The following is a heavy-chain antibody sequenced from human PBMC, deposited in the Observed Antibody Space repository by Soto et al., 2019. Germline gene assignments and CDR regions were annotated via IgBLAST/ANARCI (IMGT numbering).Heavy chain of an antibody. V-gene: IGHV4-39*01. Sequence: SETLSLTCTVSGGSISSSSYYWGWIRQPPGKGLEWIGSIYYSGSTYYNPSLKSRVTISVDTSKNQFSLKLSSVTAADTAVYYCARQVRGYSGDFDYWGQGTLVTVSS. CDR1: GGSISSSSYY. D-gene: IGHD5-12*01. CDR2: IYYSGST. J-gene: IGHJ4*02. CDR3: ARQVRGYSGDFDY.